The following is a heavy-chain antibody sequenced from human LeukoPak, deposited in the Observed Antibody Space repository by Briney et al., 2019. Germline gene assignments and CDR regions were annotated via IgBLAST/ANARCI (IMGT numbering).Heavy chain of an antibody. CDR2: ISSSSSYI. J-gene: IGHJ4*02. D-gene: IGHD5-18*01. Sequence: GGSLRLSCAAFGFTFSSYSINLVRQAPGKGLEWVSSISSSSSYIYYADSVKGRFTISRDNAKNSLYLQMNSLRAEDTAVYYCARDGGQLWLFDYWGQGTLVTVSS. CDR3: ARDGGQLWLFDY. CDR1: GFTFSSYS. V-gene: IGHV3-21*01.